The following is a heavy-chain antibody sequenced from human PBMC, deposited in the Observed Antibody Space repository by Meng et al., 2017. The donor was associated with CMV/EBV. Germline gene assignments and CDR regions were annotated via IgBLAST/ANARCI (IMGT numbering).Heavy chain of an antibody. D-gene: IGHD3-22*01. V-gene: IGHV6-1*01. CDR1: GDSVSSNSAA. CDR2: TYYRSKWYN. J-gene: IGHJ6*02. Sequence: SQTLSLTCAISGDSVSSNSAAWNWIRQSPSRGLEWLGRTYYRSKWYNDYAISVKSRITINPDTSKNQFSLQLNSVTPEDTAVYYCARDYYDSGGYYYTEGYYHGLDVWSQGTTVTVS. CDR3: ARDYYDSGGYYYTEGYYHGLDV.